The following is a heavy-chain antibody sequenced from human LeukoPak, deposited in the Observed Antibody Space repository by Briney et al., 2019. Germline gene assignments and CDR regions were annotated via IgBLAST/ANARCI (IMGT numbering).Heavy chain of an antibody. CDR2: IYYSGST. V-gene: IGHV4-59*01. CDR3: ARLGGYSGYDLDY. Sequence: TSETLSLTCTVSGGSISSYYWSWIRQPPGKGLEWIGYIYYSGSTNYNPSLKSRVTISVDTSKNQFSLKLSSVTAADTAVYYCARLGGYSGYDLDYWGQGTLVTVSS. CDR1: GGSISSYY. D-gene: IGHD5-12*01. J-gene: IGHJ4*02.